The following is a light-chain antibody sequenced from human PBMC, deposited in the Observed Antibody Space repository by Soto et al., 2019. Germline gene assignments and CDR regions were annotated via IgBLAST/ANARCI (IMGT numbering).Light chain of an antibody. CDR2: AAS. CDR1: QGISSY. V-gene: IGKV1-9*01. CDR3: QQLNSYPLP. Sequence: DIQLTQSPSFLSASVGDRVTITCRASQGISSYLAWYQQKPGKAPKLLIYAASTLQSGVPSRFSGSGSGTKFPLTISSLQPEDFATYYCQQLNSYPLPFGPGTKVDIK. J-gene: IGKJ3*01.